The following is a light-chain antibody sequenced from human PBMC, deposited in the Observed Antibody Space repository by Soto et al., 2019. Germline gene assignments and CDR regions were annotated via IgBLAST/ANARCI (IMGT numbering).Light chain of an antibody. J-gene: IGLJ1*01. CDR3: TSFTSDNLYV. V-gene: IGLV2-14*03. CDR1: SSDFGGYNY. Sequence: QSALTQPASVSGSPGQSITISCTGTSSDFGGYNYVSWYQQYPGKVPKLLIYHVSNRPSGVSNRFSGSKSGNTASLTISGLQAEDEADYFCTSFTSDNLYVFGTGNKVTV. CDR2: HVS.